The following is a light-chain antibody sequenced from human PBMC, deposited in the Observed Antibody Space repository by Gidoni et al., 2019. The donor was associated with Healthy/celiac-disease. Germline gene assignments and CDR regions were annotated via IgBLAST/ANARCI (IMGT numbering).Light chain of an antibody. J-gene: IGKJ2*04. CDR3: QQYGSTRGS. Sequence: VLTQAPGTLSLSPGERATLSCRASQSVSSSYLAWYQQTPGQSPRLLIYGASSRATGIPDRFSGSGSGTDFTLTISRLEPEDFAVYYCQQYGSTRGSFGQGTKLEIK. V-gene: IGKV3-20*01. CDR1: QSVSSSY. CDR2: GAS.